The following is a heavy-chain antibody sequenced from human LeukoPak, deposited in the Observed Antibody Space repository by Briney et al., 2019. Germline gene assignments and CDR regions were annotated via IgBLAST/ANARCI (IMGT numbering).Heavy chain of an antibody. CDR1: GFTFSSYG. D-gene: IGHD1-26*01. V-gene: IGHV3-23*01. CDR2: ISGTGGNT. CDR3: AKDRGPSAWEPPDY. J-gene: IGHJ4*02. Sequence: GGSLRLSCAASGFTFSSYGMTWVRQAPGKGLEWVSSISGTGGNTYYADSVKGRFTISRDNSKNTLNLQMNSLRAEDTAVYYCAKDRGPSAWEPPDYWGQGTLVTVSS.